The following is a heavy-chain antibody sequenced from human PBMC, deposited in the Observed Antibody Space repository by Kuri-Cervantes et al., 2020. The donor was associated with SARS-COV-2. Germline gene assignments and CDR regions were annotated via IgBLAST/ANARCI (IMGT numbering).Heavy chain of an antibody. D-gene: IGHD2-15*01. Sequence: SETLSLTCTVSGGSISSGDYYWSWIRQHPGKGLEWIGYIYYSGSTYYNPSLKSRVTISVDTSKNQFSLKLSSVTAADTAVYYCARIRGSVVVVAATNPFDYWGQGTLVTVSS. CDR1: GGSISSGDYY. V-gene: IGHV4-31*03. CDR3: ARIRGSVVVVAATNPFDY. CDR2: IYYSGST. J-gene: IGHJ4*02.